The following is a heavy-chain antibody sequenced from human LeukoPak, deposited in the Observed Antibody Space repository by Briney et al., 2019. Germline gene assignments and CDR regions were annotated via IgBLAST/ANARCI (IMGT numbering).Heavy chain of an antibody. CDR1: GFTFNTYT. D-gene: IGHD3-10*01. Sequence: PWESLRLSCAASGFTFNTYTMNWVRQAPGKGLEWVSAGSGRGDGTYYADFVKGRFNISRDNSKNTLFLQMNSLRVEDTATYYCAKGTERYREVSSFDSWGRGTLVAVSS. J-gene: IGHJ4*02. V-gene: IGHV3-23*01. CDR2: GSGRGDGT. CDR3: AKGTERYREVSSFDS.